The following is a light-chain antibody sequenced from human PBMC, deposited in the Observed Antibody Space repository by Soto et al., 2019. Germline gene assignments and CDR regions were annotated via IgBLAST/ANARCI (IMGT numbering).Light chain of an antibody. CDR2: GAS. V-gene: IGKV3-15*01. Sequence: IVMTQSPATLSVSPGERATLSCRASQSVSSDLAWYQQKPGQAPRLLFYGASTRATGIPARFSGSGSGTEFTLTITSLQSEDFAVYYCQQYNDWPLTFGGGTKVEIK. CDR1: QSVSSD. J-gene: IGKJ4*01. CDR3: QQYNDWPLT.